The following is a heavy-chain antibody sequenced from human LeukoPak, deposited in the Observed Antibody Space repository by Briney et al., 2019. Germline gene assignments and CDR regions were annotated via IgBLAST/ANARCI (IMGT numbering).Heavy chain of an antibody. V-gene: IGHV4-34*01. D-gene: IGHD2-2*01. J-gene: IGHJ6*03. Sequence: SETLSLTCAVYGGSFSGYYWSWIRQPPGKGLEWIGEINHSGSTNYNPSLKSRVTISVDTSKNQFSLKLSSVTAADTAVYYCARGVPAAMHYYYYMDVWGKGTTVTVS. CDR1: GGSFSGYY. CDR2: INHSGST. CDR3: ARGVPAAMHYYYYMDV.